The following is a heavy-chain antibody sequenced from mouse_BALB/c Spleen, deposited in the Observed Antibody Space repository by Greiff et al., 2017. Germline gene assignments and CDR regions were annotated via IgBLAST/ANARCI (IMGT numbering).Heavy chain of an antibody. CDR1: GFNIKDTY. CDR2: IDPANGNT. D-gene: IGHD2-4*01. CDR3: ARRVAVPYDYDKGGHAMDY. V-gene: IGHV14-3*02. Sequence: EVKLMESGAELVKPGASVKLSCTASGFNIKDTYMHWVKQRPEQGLEWIGRIDPANGNTKYDPKFQGKATITADTSSNTAYLQLSSLTSEDTAVYYCARRVAVPYDYDKGGHAMDYWGQGTSVTVSS. J-gene: IGHJ4*01.